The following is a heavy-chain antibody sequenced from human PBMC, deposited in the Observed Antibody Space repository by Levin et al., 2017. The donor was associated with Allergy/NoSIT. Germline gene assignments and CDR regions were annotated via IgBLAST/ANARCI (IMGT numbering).Heavy chain of an antibody. V-gene: IGHV4-59*01. CDR1: GGSISSYY. J-gene: IGHJ5*02. D-gene: IGHD2-2*01. CDR3: ARTVVPAAMLGTQGWFDP. Sequence: NPSETLSLTCTVSGGSISSYYWSWIRQPPGKGLEWIGYIYYSGSTNYNPSLKSRVTISVDTSKNQFSLKLSSVTAADTAVYYCARTVVPAAMLGTQGWFDPWGQGTLVTVSS. CDR2: IYYSGST.